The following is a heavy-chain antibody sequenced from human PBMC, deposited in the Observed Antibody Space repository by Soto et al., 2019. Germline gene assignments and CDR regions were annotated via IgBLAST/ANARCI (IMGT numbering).Heavy chain of an antibody. CDR1: GFTFSSYW. D-gene: IGHD2-2*02. Sequence: PGGSLRLSCAASGFTFSSYWMSWVRQAPGKGLEWVANIKQDGSEKYYVDSVKGRFTISRDNAKNSLYLQMNSLRSEDTAVYYSARAIRVTPSPYYYYGMDVWGQGTTVTVSS. V-gene: IGHV3-7*03. CDR3: ARAIRVTPSPYYYYGMDV. J-gene: IGHJ6*02. CDR2: IKQDGSEK.